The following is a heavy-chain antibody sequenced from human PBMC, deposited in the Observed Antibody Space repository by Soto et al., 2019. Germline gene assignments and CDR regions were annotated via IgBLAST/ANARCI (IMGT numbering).Heavy chain of an antibody. Sequence: QLQLQESGPGLVKPSETLSLTCTVSGGAISSSSYYWGWIRQPPGKGLEWIGSIYYSGSTYYNPSLKSRVTLSVDTSKNQFSLKLSSVTAADTAVYYCARRNPYCSGCSCYSGLVWDSWGQGTLVTVSS. CDR3: ARRNPYCSGCSCYSGLVWDS. J-gene: IGHJ4*02. CDR2: IYYSGST. V-gene: IGHV4-39*01. D-gene: IGHD2-15*01. CDR1: GGAISSSSYY.